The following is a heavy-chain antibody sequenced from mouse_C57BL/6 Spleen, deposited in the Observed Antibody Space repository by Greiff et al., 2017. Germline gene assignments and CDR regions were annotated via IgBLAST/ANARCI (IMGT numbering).Heavy chain of an antibody. D-gene: IGHD1-1*01. CDR2: INPGSGGT. CDR3: ARSRDYYGSSYDRYCDV. CDR1: GYAFTNYL. J-gene: IGHJ1*03. V-gene: IGHV1-54*01. Sequence: VQLQQSGAELVRPGTSVKVSCKASGYAFTNYLIEWVKQRPGQGLEWIGVINPGSGGTNDNEKFKGKAPLTADKSSSTAYMQLSSLTSEDSAVYFCARSRDYYGSSYDRYCDVWGTGTTVTVSS.